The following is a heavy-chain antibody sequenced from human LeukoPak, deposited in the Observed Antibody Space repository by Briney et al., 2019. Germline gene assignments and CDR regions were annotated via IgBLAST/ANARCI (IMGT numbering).Heavy chain of an antibody. V-gene: IGHV4-4*07. CDR2: IHTSGST. CDR1: GGSISSYY. Sequence: SETLSLTCTVSGGSISSYYWSWIRQPAGKGLEWIGRIHTSGSTNYNPSLKSRVTMSVDTSKNQFSLKLSSVTAADTAVYYCATLVVGANGIVWFDPWGQGTLVTVSS. J-gene: IGHJ5*02. D-gene: IGHD1-26*01. CDR3: ATLVVGANGIVWFDP.